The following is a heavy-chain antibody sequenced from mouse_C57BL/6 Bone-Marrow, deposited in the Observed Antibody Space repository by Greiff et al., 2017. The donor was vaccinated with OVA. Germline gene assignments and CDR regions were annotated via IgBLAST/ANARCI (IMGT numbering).Heavy chain of an antibody. CDR3: ARRGYDYDEGYYAMDY. D-gene: IGHD2-4*01. CDR2: ISNGGGST. V-gene: IGHV5-12*01. J-gene: IGHJ4*01. CDR1: GFTFSDYY. Sequence: EVKVEESGGGLVQPGGSLKLSCAASGFTFSDYYMYWVRQTPEKRLEWVAYISNGGGSTYYPDTVKGRFTISRDNAKNTLYLQMSRLKSEDTAMYYCARRGYDYDEGYYAMDYWGQGTSVTVSS.